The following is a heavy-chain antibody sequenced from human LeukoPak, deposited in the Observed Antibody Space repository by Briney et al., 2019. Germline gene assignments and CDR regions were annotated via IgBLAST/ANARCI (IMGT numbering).Heavy chain of an antibody. J-gene: IGHJ4*02. D-gene: IGHD3-22*01. Sequence: ASVTVSCKASGYTFTGYYMHWVRQAPGQGLEWMGWINPNSGGTNYAQKFQGRVTMTRDTSISTAYMELSRLRSDDTAVYYCARVARYDSSGYKYFDYWGQGTLVTVSS. CDR2: INPNSGGT. CDR3: ARVARYDSSGYKYFDY. V-gene: IGHV1-2*02. CDR1: GYTFTGYY.